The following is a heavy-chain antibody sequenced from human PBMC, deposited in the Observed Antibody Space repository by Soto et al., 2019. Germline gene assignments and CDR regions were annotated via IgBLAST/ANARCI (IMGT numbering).Heavy chain of an antibody. J-gene: IGHJ3*02. D-gene: IGHD3-10*01. CDR1: GGSISSYY. CDR3: ARVWGGAFDI. V-gene: IGHV4-59*01. CDR2: IYYSGST. Sequence: QVQLQESGPGLVKPSETLSLTCTVSGGSISSYYWSWIRQPPGKGLEWIGYIYYSGSTNYNPSLKGRINISGDTSKNPFSLKLSSVTAADTAVYYCARVWGGAFDIWGQGTMVTVSS.